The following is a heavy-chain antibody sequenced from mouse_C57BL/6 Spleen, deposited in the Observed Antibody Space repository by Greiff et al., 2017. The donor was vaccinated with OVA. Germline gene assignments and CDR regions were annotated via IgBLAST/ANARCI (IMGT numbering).Heavy chain of an antibody. V-gene: IGHV1-7*01. CDR3: ARYCDYDVLWFAN. CDR2: INPSSGYT. D-gene: IGHD2-4*01. CDR1: GYTFTSYG. Sequence: QVQLQQSGAELAKPGASVKLSCKASGYTFTSYGMYWVKQRPGQGLEWIGYINPSSGYTKYNQKFKDKATLTADKSSSTAYMQLVSLTYEDSAVYCCARYCDYDVLWFANGGQGTLVAFSA. J-gene: IGHJ3*01.